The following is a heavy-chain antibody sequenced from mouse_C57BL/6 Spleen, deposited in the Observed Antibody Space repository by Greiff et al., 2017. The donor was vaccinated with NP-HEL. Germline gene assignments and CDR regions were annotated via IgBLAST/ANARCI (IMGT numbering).Heavy chain of an antibody. Sequence: EVQGVESGGGLVKPGGSLKLSCAASGFTFSSYTMSWVRQTPEKRLEWVATISGGGGNTYYPDSVKGRFTISRDNAKNTLYLQMSSLRSEDTALYYWARHETTVVATDWYFDVWGTGTTVTVSS. J-gene: IGHJ1*03. CDR1: GFTFSSYT. V-gene: IGHV5-9*01. D-gene: IGHD1-1*01. CDR3: ARHETTVVATDWYFDV. CDR2: ISGGGGNT.